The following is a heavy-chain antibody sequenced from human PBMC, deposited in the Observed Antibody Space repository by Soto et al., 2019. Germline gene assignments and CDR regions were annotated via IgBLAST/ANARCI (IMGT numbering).Heavy chain of an antibody. CDR3: AVYGYGVSSAAY. CDR1: GLTFRNDW. D-gene: IGHD4-17*01. V-gene: IGHV3-7*03. Sequence: EMQLVESGGGLVQPGGSLRLSCAGSGLTFRNDWLSWVRQPPGEGLEWVANINQDGSERYDVDSVRDRFTISRDNVENSLYLQLNSLRPEATAVYYCAVYGYGVSSAAYWGQGTLVTVSS. J-gene: IGHJ4*02. CDR2: INQDGSER.